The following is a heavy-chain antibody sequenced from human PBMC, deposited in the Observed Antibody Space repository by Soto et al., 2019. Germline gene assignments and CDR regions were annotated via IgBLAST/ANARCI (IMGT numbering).Heavy chain of an antibody. CDR3: AQRPRGYAYYFDF. D-gene: IGHD5-18*01. Sequence: HITLKESGPTLMKPTQTLTLTCTFSGFSLSTRGVGVAWIRQPPGKALEWLALIFWDDDKWDNPSMKSRLTIPEDTPKNQVVLITTNMDPVDKATYYCAQRPRGYAYYFDFWGQGTLVTVSS. V-gene: IGHV2-5*02. J-gene: IGHJ4*02. CDR2: IFWDDDK. CDR1: GFSLSTRGVG.